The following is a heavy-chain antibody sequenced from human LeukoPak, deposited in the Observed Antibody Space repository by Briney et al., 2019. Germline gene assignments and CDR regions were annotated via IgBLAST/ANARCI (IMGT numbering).Heavy chain of an antibody. CDR2: IIPIFGTA. D-gene: IGHD1-26*01. CDR3: ARESGSYSYYYYYMDV. CDR1: GGTFSSYA. J-gene: IGHJ6*03. Sequence: SVKVSCKASGGTFSSYAISWVRQAPGQGLEWMGGIIPIFGTANYAQKFQGRVTITADKSTSTAYMELSSLRSEDTAVYYCARESGSYSYYYYYMDVWGKGTTVTVSS. V-gene: IGHV1-69*06.